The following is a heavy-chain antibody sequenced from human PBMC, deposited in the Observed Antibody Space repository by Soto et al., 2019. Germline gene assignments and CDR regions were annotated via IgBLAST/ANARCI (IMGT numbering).Heavy chain of an antibody. D-gene: IGHD2-2*01. CDR3: AKGDIVVVPAALRHYYGMDV. CDR1: GFTFSSYA. Sequence: GGSLRLSCAASGFTFSSYAMSWVRQAPGKGLEWVSAISGSVGSTYYTDSVKGRFTISRDNSKNTLYLQMNSLRAEDTAVYYCAKGDIVVVPAALRHYYGMDVWGQGTKVTVSS. CDR2: ISGSVGST. J-gene: IGHJ6*02. V-gene: IGHV3-23*01.